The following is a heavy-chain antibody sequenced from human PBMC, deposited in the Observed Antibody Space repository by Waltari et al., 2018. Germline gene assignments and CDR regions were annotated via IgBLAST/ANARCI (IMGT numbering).Heavy chain of an antibody. D-gene: IGHD2-2*01. CDR1: GFQFGDSA. Sequence: EVQLVESGGGLVQPGRSLRLSCAASGFQFGDSAMHWVRQSQGKGLEWVSGISWNSGSIAYADSVKGRFTISRDNTKNSLYLEMNSLKTDDTAFYFCAKDARGGTSVHDGYYFDSWGQGIRVTVSS. CDR2: ISWNSGSI. J-gene: IGHJ4*02. V-gene: IGHV3-9*01. CDR3: AKDARGGTSVHDGYYFDS.